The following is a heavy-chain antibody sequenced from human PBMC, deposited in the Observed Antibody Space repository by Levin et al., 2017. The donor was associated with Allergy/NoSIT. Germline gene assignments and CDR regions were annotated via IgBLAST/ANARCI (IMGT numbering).Heavy chain of an antibody. Sequence: ASQTLSLTCTVSGGSISSGDYYWSWIRQPPGKGLEWIGYIYYSGSTFYNPSLKSRVVISADTSRNQFSLKLTSVTAADTAVYYCASRRGAAQYNWFDPWGQGTLVTVSS. V-gene: IGHV4-30-4*01. D-gene: IGHD1-26*01. CDR2: IYYSGST. J-gene: IGHJ5*02. CDR1: GGSISSGDYY. CDR3: ASRRGAAQYNWFDP.